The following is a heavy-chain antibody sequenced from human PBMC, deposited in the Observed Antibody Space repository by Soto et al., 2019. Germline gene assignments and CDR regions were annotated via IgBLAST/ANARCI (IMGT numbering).Heavy chain of an antibody. CDR1: GGFVSSTSYY. D-gene: IGHD5-12*01. Sequence: QVQLQESGPGLVKPSETLTLTCTVSGGFVSSTSYYWSWIGQPPGKGLEWVGYIYYTGSSNYNPSLKSRVPISLDTSKNQFSLKLNSVTAADTAVYYCARENGGLRFFDYWGQGTLVTVSA. CDR2: IYYTGSS. V-gene: IGHV4-61*01. J-gene: IGHJ4*02. CDR3: ARENGGLRFFDY.